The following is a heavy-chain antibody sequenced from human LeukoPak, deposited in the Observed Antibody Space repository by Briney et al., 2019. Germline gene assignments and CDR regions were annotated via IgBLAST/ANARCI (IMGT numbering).Heavy chain of an antibody. J-gene: IGHJ6*03. Sequence: GGSLRLSCAASGFTFSSYSMNWVRQAPGKGLEWVSSISSSSSYIYYVDSVKGRFTISRDNAKNSLYLQMNSLRAEDTAVYYCARDFPGVRGVIVGRYYYYYMDVWGKGTTVTVSS. CDR3: ARDFPGVRGVIVGRYYYYYMDV. V-gene: IGHV3-21*01. CDR2: ISSSSSYI. CDR1: GFTFSSYS. D-gene: IGHD3-10*01.